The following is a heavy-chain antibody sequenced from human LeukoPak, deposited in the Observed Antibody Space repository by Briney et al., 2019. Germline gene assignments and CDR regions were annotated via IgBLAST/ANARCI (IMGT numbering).Heavy chain of an antibody. CDR3: APQGTPVWGSYLGAFDI. CDR1: GGSISSSGYY. V-gene: IGHV4-39*01. J-gene: IGHJ3*02. D-gene: IGHD3-16*01. Sequence: PSETLSLTCTVSGGSISSSGYYWGWIRQPPGKGLEWIGSTYYSGSTYYNPSLKSRVTISVDTSKNQFSLKLSSVTAADTAVYYCAPQGTPVWGSYLGAFDIWGQGTMVTVSS. CDR2: TYYSGST.